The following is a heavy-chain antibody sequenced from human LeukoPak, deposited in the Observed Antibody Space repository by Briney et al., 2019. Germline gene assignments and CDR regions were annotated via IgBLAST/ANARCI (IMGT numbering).Heavy chain of an antibody. CDR1: RFTFRSYG. Sequence: PGGSLRLSCAASRFTFRSYGMHWVRQAPGKGLEWVAVIWYDGSNKYCADSVKGRFTISRDNSKNTLYLEMSSLRAEDTAVYYCARVGSSSSLGFDYWGQGTLVTVSS. V-gene: IGHV3-33*01. J-gene: IGHJ4*02. CDR3: ARVGSSSSLGFDY. CDR2: IWYDGSNK. D-gene: IGHD6-6*01.